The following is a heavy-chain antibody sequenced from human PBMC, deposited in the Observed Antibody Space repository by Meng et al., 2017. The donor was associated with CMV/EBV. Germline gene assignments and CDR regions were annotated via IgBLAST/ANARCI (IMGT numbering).Heavy chain of an antibody. J-gene: IGHJ2*01. D-gene: IGHD2-2*01. V-gene: IGHV4-34*01. CDR2: INHSGST. CDR3: ARGGGYCSSTSCYQRRYWYFDL. Sequence: GYYWSWSRQPPGKGLEWIGEINHSGSTNYNPSLKSRVTISVDTSKNQFSLKLSSVTAADTAVYYCARGGGYCSSTSCYQRRYWYFDLWGRGTLVTVSS. CDR1: GYY.